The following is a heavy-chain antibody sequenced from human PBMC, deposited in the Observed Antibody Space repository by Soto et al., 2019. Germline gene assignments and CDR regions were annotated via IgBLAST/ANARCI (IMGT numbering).Heavy chain of an antibody. D-gene: IGHD1-26*01. J-gene: IGHJ6*02. CDR1: GYSFTSYW. CDR3: ARQVCCSGSGDHYDRLAV. V-gene: IGHV5-10-1*01. CDR2: IDPSDSYT. Sequence: GASLQISCKGSGYSFTSYWISWVRQMPGKGLEWMGRIDPSDSYTNYSPSFQGHVTISADKSISTAYLQWSSLKASDTAMYYCARQVCCSGSGDHYDRLAVSGRGSTVIVSS.